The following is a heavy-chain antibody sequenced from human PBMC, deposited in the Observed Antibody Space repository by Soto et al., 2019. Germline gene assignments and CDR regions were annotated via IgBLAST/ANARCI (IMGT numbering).Heavy chain of an antibody. V-gene: IGHV1-46*01. D-gene: IGHD6-13*01. CDR3: ARVNSDSNSWLGFDY. CDR2: LNPNGGST. CDR1: GYTFTHYY. J-gene: IGHJ4*02. Sequence: ASVKVSCKASGYTFTHYYMHWVRQAPGQGLEWMGILNPNGGSTDYAQKFQGRVTLTRDTSTSTVFMELSSLRSDDTAMYYCARVNSDSNSWLGFDYWGQGTLVTVSS.